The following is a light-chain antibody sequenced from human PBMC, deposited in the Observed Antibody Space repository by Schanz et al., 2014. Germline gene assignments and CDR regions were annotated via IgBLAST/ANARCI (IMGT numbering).Light chain of an antibody. CDR3: QYYGSSFWT. J-gene: IGKJ1*01. V-gene: IGKV3-20*01. Sequence: EIVLTQSPGTLSLSPGERATLSCRASQSVSSSHLAWYQQKPGQAPRLLIHGASSRATGIPDRFSGGGSGTDFTLTISRLEPEDFAVYYCQYYGSSFWTFGQGTKVEIK. CDR2: GAS. CDR1: QSVSSSH.